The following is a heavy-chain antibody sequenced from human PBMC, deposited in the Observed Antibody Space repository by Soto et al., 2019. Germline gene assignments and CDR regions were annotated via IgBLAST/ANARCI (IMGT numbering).Heavy chain of an antibody. CDR2: IQYNGYS. D-gene: IGHD3-10*01. CDR1: GGSITNYY. CDR3: ARHGFGSVHGLVEV. Sequence: QVQLQESGPGLVKPSETLSLTCTVSGGSITNYYCSWFRQPPGKGLEWIGYIQYNGYSAYNLSLKRRVTMSMDTSKTQFSLMLESVTATATAVYYCARHGFGSVHGLVEVWGQGTTVIVSS. V-gene: IGHV4-59*08. J-gene: IGHJ6*01.